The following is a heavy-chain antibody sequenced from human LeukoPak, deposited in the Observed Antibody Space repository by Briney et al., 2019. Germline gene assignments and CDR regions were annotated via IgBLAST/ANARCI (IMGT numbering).Heavy chain of an antibody. V-gene: IGHV3-9*01. J-gene: IGHJ3*02. D-gene: IGHD5-12*01. CDR3: AKDLTNFGYGTTYAFDI. CDR1: GFTFDDYA. Sequence: GGSLRLSCAASGFTFDDYAMHWVRQAPGKGLEWVSGISWNSGSIGYADSVKGRFTISRDNAKNSLYLQMNSLRAEDTALYYCAKDLTNFGYGTTYAFDIWGQGTMVTVSS. CDR2: ISWNSGSI.